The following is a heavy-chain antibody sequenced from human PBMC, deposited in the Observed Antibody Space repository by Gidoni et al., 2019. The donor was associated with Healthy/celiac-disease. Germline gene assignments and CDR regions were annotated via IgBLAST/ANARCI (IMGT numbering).Heavy chain of an antibody. V-gene: IGHV3-23*01. CDR1: GFTFSSYA. Sequence: EVQLLESGGGLIQPGGSLRLSCAASGFTFSSYAMSWVRQAPGKGLEWVSAISGSGGSTYYADSVKGRFTISRDNSKNTLYLQMNSLRAEDTAVYYCAKVRTIVVVVAAAFDYWGQGTLVTVSS. CDR3: AKVRTIVVVVAAAFDY. J-gene: IGHJ4*02. CDR2: ISGSGGST. D-gene: IGHD2-15*01.